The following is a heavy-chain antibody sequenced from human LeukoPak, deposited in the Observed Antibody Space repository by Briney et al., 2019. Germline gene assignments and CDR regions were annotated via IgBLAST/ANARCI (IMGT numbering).Heavy chain of an antibody. V-gene: IGHV4-39*01. CDR3: ARHGDGCLDY. J-gene: IGHJ4*02. D-gene: IGHD3-10*01. CDR2: IYYSGST. Sequence: SESLSLTRSVSGVSISSGTYHWAWIRQSPGEGLEWIGNIYYSGSTYYKPSLKSRVTISVDTSKNQFSLKLNSVTAADTAVYYCARHGDGCLDYWGQGTLVTVSS. CDR1: GVSISSGTYH.